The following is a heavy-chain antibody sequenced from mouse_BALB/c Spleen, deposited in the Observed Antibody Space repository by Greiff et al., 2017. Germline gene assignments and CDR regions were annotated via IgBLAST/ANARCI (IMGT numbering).Heavy chain of an antibody. CDR3: ARQGLRPHYYAMDY. D-gene: IGHD2-4*01. V-gene: IGHV5-12-2*01. CDR2: ISNGGGST. CDR1: GFTFSSYT. Sequence: EVMLVESGGGLVQPGGSLKLSCAASGFTFSSYTMSWVRQTPEKRLEWVAYISNGGGSTYYPDTVKGRFTISRDNAKNTLYLQMSSLKSEDTAMYYCARQGLRPHYYAMDYWGQGTSVTVSS. J-gene: IGHJ4*01.